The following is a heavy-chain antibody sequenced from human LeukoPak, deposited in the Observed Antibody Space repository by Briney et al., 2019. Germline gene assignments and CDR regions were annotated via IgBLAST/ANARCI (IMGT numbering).Heavy chain of an antibody. CDR1: GFTFDDYA. Sequence: PGGSLRLSCAASGFTFDDYAMHWVRQAPGKGLEWVSLIRWDGRNTYYADSVKGRFTISRDNSKNSLYLQMNSLCDEDTAFYYGAKDTYSSGWYGIDYWGQRTLVTVSS. D-gene: IGHD6-19*01. V-gene: IGHV3-43D*04. CDR2: IRWDGRNT. J-gene: IGHJ4*02. CDR3: AKDTYSSGWYGIDY.